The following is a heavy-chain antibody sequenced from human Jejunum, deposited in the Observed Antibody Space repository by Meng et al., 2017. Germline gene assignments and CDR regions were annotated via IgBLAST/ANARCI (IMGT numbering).Heavy chain of an antibody. CDR1: GYIFTDNY. D-gene: IGHD5-24*01. V-gene: IGHV1-2*02. CDR3: TRGGASNHLDMAKVVIFAA. CDR2: INPNSGGK. J-gene: IGHJ4*02. Sequence: ASVKVSCKASGYIFTDNYLHRVRQAPGQGLEWMGWINPNSGGKEDAQKFQCRVTMTRDTSISTAYMELSRVRSDDTAVYYCTRGGASNHLDMAKVVIFAAWGQGTLVTVSS.